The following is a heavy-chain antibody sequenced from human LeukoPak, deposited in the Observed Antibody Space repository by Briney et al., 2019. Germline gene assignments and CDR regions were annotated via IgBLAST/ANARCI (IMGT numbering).Heavy chain of an antibody. J-gene: IGHJ4*02. Sequence: GASVKVSCKASGGTFSSYAISWVRQAPGQGLEWMGGIIPIFGTANYAQKFQGRVTITTDESTSTAYMELSSLRSEDTAVYYCARLRTTVGLLDYWGQGTLVTVSS. CDR1: GGTFSSYA. V-gene: IGHV1-69*05. CDR3: ARLRTTVGLLDY. D-gene: IGHD4-23*01. CDR2: IIPIFGTA.